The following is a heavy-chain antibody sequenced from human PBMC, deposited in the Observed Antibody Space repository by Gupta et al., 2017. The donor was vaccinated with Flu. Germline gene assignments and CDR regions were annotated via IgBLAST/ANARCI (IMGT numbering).Heavy chain of an antibody. CDR2: IYYSGST. J-gene: IGHJ2*01. CDR3: ARHPRTTSGGSEGDWYFDL. CDR1: RGSISSSSHY. V-gene: IGHV4-39*01. D-gene: IGHD1-1*01. Sequence: QPQPPESGPGLVKPCEPLSLTYSVARGSISSSSHYWGWVRQPPGKGLEWIWGIYYSGSTYNNPALKSRVTISVDTSKNQFSLKLSSVTAADTAVDYCARHPRTTSGGSEGDWYFDLWGRGTLVTVSS.